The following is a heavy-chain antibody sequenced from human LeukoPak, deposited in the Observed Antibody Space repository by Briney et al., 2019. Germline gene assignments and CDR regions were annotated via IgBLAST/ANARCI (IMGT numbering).Heavy chain of an antibody. J-gene: IGHJ4*02. CDR3: ARSGWYPPDY. CDR2: IYYSGST. CDR1: GGSISSYY. Sequence: SETLSLTCTVSGGSISSYYWGWIRQPPGKGLEWIGSIYYSGSTYYNPSLKSRVTISVDTSKNQFSLKLSSVTAADTAVYYCARSGWYPPDYWGQGTLVTVSS. V-gene: IGHV4-39*01. D-gene: IGHD2-15*01.